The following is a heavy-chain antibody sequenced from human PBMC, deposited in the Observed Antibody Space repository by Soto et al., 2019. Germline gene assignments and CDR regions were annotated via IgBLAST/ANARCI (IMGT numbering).Heavy chain of an antibody. J-gene: IGHJ5*02. CDR2: ISAYNGNT. D-gene: IGHD6-19*01. CDR3: ARGAGAVQYNWFDH. V-gene: IGHV1-18*01. Sequence: ASVKVSCKASGYTFTSYGISWVRQAPGQGLEWMGWISAYNGNTNYAQKLQGRVTMTTDTSTSTAYMEMRSLRSDDAAVYYCARGAGAVQYNWFDHWGQGTLVTVSS. CDR1: GYTFTSYG.